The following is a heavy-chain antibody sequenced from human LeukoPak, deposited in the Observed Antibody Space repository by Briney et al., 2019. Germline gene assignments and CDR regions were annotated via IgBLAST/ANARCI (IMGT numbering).Heavy chain of an antibody. CDR1: GFTFSSYS. Sequence: GGSLRLSCAASGFTFSSYSMSWVRQAPGKGLEWVSSISSNSRYIYYADSMRGRFTISRDNAKNSLYLQMNSLKPEDTAVYYCARVAEAAAFDSWGQGTLVTVSS. J-gene: IGHJ4*02. CDR2: ISSNSRYI. D-gene: IGHD6-13*01. V-gene: IGHV3-21*06. CDR3: ARVAEAAAFDS.